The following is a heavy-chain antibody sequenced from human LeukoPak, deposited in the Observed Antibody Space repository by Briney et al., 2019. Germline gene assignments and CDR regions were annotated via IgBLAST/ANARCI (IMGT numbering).Heavy chain of an antibody. CDR3: ARARSALFDS. CDR1: GDSVSSISAT. D-gene: IGHD6-19*01. Sequence: SQTLSLTCDISGDSVSSISATWNWVRQSPSRGLEWLGRTYHRSKWSYDYSLSLKSQMTITQDTSKNRFSLHLNSVTPEDTAVYYCARARSALFDSWGQGTLVTVSS. V-gene: IGHV6-1*01. J-gene: IGHJ4*02. CDR2: TYHRSKWSY.